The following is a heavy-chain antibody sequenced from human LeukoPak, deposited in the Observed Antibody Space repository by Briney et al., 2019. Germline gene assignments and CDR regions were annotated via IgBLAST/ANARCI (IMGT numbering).Heavy chain of an antibody. CDR3: ARRSNYRKFFDY. J-gene: IGHJ4*02. CDR1: GGSFSGYY. CDR2: INHSGST. D-gene: IGHD1-7*01. Sequence: SETLSLTCAVYGGSFSGYYWSWIRQPPGKGLEWIGEINHSGSTNYNPSLKSRVTISVDTSKNQFSLKLSSVTAADTAVYYCARRSNYRKFFDYWGQGTLVTVSS. V-gene: IGHV4-34*01.